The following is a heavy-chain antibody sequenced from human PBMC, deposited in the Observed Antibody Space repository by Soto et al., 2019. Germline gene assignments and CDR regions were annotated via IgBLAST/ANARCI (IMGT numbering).Heavy chain of an antibody. CDR3: AKATTNGGWFNPFDS. V-gene: IGHV3-23*01. CDR2: LSGSGTST. D-gene: IGHD6-19*01. CDR1: DFNFEGHG. Sequence: PGGSLIHSCTASDFNFEGHGMNWVRQAPGKGLEWVSGLSGSGTSTYYADSVKGRFTISRDNSRDTLFLQMNSLTADDTAVYYCAKATTNGGWFNPFDSWGQGALVTVFS. J-gene: IGHJ4*02.